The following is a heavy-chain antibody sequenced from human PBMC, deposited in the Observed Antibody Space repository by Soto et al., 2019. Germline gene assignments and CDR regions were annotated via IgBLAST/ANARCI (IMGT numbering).Heavy chain of an antibody. Sequence: PGGSLRLSCAASGFTFSSYAMHWVRQAPGKGLEWVAVISYDGSNKYYADSVKGRFTISRDNSKNTLYLQMNRLRAEDTAVYYWATDYYDSSGYRPQFEYWGQGTVVTVSS. V-gene: IGHV3-30-3*01. CDR2: ISYDGSNK. J-gene: IGHJ4*02. D-gene: IGHD3-22*01. CDR3: ATDYYDSSGYRPQFEY. CDR1: GFTFSSYA.